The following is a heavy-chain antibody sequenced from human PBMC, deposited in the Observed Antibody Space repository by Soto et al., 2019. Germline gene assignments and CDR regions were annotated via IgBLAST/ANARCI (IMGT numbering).Heavy chain of an antibody. CDR3: AHYFYILVDDAFDI. Sequence: QITLKESGPTLVKPTQTLTLTCTFSGFSLSTSGVGVGWIRQPPGKALEWLALIYWDDDKRYSPSLKSRLTIPKDTSTNHLVLTMTNMDPVDTATYYCAHYFYILVDDAFDIWGQGTMVTVSS. CDR2: IYWDDDK. D-gene: IGHD2-8*02. CDR1: GFSLSTSGVG. J-gene: IGHJ3*02. V-gene: IGHV2-5*02.